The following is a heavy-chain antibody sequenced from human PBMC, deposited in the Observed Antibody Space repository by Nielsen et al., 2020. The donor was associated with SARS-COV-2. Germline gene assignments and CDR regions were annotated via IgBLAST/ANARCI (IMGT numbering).Heavy chain of an antibody. Sequence: SETLSLTCTVSGGSISSYYWSWIRQPPGKGLEWIGEINHSGSTNYNPSLKSRVTISVDTSKNQFSLKLSSVTAADTAVYYCAREDTAMVTDYWGQGTLVTVSS. CDR2: INHSGST. CDR1: GGSISSYY. D-gene: IGHD5-18*01. J-gene: IGHJ4*02. CDR3: AREDTAMVTDY. V-gene: IGHV4-34*01.